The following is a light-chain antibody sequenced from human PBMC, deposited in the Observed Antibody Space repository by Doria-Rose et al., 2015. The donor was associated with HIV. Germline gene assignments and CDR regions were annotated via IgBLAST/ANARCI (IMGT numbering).Light chain of an antibody. Sequence: TQSPGTLSLSPGERATLSCMASQSFSSTYLAWYQQKPGQAHSLLIYDGSTRATCIPDRFSASGYGTDFTLTINRLEPEDFALYYCHQYGTSWTFGQGTKVEI. CDR1: QSFSSTY. V-gene: IGKV3-20*01. CDR2: DGS. CDR3: HQYGTSWT. J-gene: IGKJ1*01.